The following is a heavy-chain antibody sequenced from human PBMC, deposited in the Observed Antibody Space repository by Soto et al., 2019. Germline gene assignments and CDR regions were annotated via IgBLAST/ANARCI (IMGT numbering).Heavy chain of an antibody. CDR1: GGSVNTNY. CDR2: IDYSGRP. J-gene: IGHJ3*01. Sequence: KASATLSLTCTVSGGSVNTNYWTGIRQPPGRGPQWIGNIDYSGRPHYNPSLKSRVSMSIDMSKNQFSLRLNSVTAADTAVYYCARGRKDIVGPPDVFDVWGQGTMVTVSS. D-gene: IGHD2-21*01. CDR3: ARGRKDIVGPPDVFDV. V-gene: IGHV4-59*02.